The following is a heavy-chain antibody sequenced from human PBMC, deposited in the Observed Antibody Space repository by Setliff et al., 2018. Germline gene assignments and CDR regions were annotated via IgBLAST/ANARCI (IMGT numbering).Heavy chain of an antibody. CDR2: INHSGST. CDR3: ARYITGTTPADY. J-gene: IGHJ4*02. V-gene: IGHV4-34*01. D-gene: IGHD1-7*01. CDR1: GESFSGHY. Sequence: SETLSLTCAVYGESFSGHYWSWIRQPPGKGLEWIGEINHSGSTNYNPSLKSRVTISVDTSKNQFSLKLSSVAAADTAVYYCARYITGTTPADYWGQGTLVTVSS.